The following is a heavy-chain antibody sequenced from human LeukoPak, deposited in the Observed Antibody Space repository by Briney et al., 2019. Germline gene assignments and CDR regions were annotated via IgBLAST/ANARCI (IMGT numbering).Heavy chain of an antibody. Sequence: SVKVSCEASGGTFSSYAISWVRQAPGQGLEWMGGIIPIFGTANYAQKFQGRVTITTDESTSTAYMELSSLRSEDTAVYYCARDITGTTGWFDPWGQGTLVTVSS. V-gene: IGHV1-69*05. CDR2: IIPIFGTA. J-gene: IGHJ5*02. D-gene: IGHD1-20*01. CDR1: GGTFSSYA. CDR3: ARDITGTTGWFDP.